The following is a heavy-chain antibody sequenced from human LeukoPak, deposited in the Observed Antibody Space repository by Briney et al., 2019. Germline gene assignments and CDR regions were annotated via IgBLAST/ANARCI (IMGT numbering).Heavy chain of an antibody. CDR3: ARGFIKLDY. V-gene: IGHV3-7*01. Sequence: GGTLRLSCAASGFTFNSYWMSWVRQAPGKGLEWAANIKQDGSEKYYVDSVKGRFTISRDNAKNSLYLQMNSLRAEDTAVYYCARGFIKLDYWGQGTLVTVSS. D-gene: IGHD1-1*01. J-gene: IGHJ4*02. CDR2: IKQDGSEK. CDR1: GFTFNSYW.